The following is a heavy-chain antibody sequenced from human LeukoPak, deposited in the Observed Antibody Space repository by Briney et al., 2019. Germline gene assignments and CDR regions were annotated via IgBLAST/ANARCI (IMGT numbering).Heavy chain of an antibody. V-gene: IGHV4-30-4*07. Sequence: PSETLSLTCAVSGGSISSGAYSWSWIRQTPGKGLEWIGYIYYSGSTYYNPSLKSRVTISVDTSKNQFSLKLSSVTAADTAVYYCARSGYSLMGYYYYMDVWGKGTTVTVSS. D-gene: IGHD5-18*01. CDR3: ARSGYSLMGYYYYMDV. CDR2: IYYSGST. J-gene: IGHJ6*03. CDR1: GGSISSGAYS.